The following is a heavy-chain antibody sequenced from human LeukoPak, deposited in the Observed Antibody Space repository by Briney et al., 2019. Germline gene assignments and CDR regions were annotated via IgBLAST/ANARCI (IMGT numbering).Heavy chain of an antibody. CDR3: ASSLVVPAAIAPSNFDL. J-gene: IGHJ2*01. Sequence: GGSLRRSCAASGFTFSSYSMNWVRQAPGKGLEWVSSITSSSSYIYYADSVKGRFTISRDNAKNSLYLQMNSLRAEDTAVYYCASSLVVPAAIAPSNFDLWGRGTLVTVSS. CDR1: GFTFSSYS. CDR2: ITSSSSYI. V-gene: IGHV3-21*01. D-gene: IGHD2-2*02.